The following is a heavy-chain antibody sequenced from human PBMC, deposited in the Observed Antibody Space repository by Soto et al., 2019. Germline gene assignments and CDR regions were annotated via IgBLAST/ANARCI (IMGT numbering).Heavy chain of an antibody. J-gene: IGHJ4*02. Sequence: QLQLQESGAGLVKPSQTLSLTCAVSGGSISSGGYSWSWIRQPPGKGLEWIVYIYNSGSTYYNPSLKSRVTISVDRSQNQFSLKLSLVPGADTAVYYCAAGGGLPRYYWGQGNMVTVSS. V-gene: IGHV4-30-2*01. CDR1: GGSISSGGYS. CDR3: AAGGGLPRYY. D-gene: IGHD5-12*01. CDR2: IYNSGST.